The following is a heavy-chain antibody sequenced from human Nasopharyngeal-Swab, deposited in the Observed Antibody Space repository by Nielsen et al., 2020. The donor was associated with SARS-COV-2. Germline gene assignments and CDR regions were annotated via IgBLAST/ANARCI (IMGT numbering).Heavy chain of an antibody. J-gene: IGHJ5*02. CDR3: ASEYNLNDLGLRGVWFDP. D-gene: IGHD1-20*01. Sequence: SVKVSCKASGGTFSSYTISWVRQAPGQGLEWMGGIIPIFGTANYAQKFQGRVTITADESTSTAYMELSSLRSEDTAVYYCASEYNLNDLGLRGVWFDPWGQGTLVTVSS. CDR1: GGTFSSYT. CDR2: IIPIFGTA. V-gene: IGHV1-69*13.